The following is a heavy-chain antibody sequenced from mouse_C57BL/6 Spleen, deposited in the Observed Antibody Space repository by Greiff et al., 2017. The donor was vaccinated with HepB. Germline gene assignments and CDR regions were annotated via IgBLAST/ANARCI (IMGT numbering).Heavy chain of an antibody. CDR1: GYTFTDYN. CDR3: ARKLLRYLGAMDY. D-gene: IGHD1-1*01. V-gene: IGHV1-18*01. CDR2: INPNNGGT. J-gene: IGHJ4*01. Sequence: VQLKQSGPELVKPGASVKIPCKASGYTFTDYNMDWVKQSHGKSLEWIGDINPNNGGTIYNQKFKGKATLTVDKSSSTAYMELRSLTSEDTAVYYCARKLLRYLGAMDYWGQGTSVTVSS.